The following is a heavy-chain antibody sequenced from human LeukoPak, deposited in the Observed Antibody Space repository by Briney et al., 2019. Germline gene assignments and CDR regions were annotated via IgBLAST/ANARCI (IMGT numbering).Heavy chain of an antibody. D-gene: IGHD2-21*01. CDR2: ISSSSSYI. V-gene: IGHV3-21*01. J-gene: IGHJ4*02. Sequence: PGGSLRLSCAASGFTFSSYSMNWVRQAPGKGLEWVSSISSSSSYIYYADSVKGRFTISRDNAKNSLYLQMNSLRAEDTAVYYCARGGSGVVIANIVDYWGQGTLVTVSS. CDR1: GFTFSSYS. CDR3: ARGGSGVVIANIVDY.